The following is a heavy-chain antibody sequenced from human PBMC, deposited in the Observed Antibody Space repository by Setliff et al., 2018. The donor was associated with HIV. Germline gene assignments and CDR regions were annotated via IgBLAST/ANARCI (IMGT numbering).Heavy chain of an antibody. CDR2: ISGYNGNT. J-gene: IGHJ4*02. Sequence: GASVKVSCKASGDTFTKYGIGWVRQAPGQGLEWMGWISGYNGNTNYAQKLQGRVTMTTDTSTATAYMELRSLRSDDTAVYFCARLDSIGPGYWGQGTLVTVSS. CDR3: ARLDSIGPGY. CDR1: GDTFTKYG. V-gene: IGHV1-18*01.